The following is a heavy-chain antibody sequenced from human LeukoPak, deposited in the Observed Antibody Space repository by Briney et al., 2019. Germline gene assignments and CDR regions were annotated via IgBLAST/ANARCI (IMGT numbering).Heavy chain of an antibody. CDR3: ARVRWLQSTDDY. D-gene: IGHD5-24*01. CDR1: GGSFSGYY. J-gene: IGHJ4*02. V-gene: IGHV4-34*01. Sequence: PSETLSLTCAVYGGSFSGYYWSWIRQPPGKGLEWIGEINHSGSTNYNPSLKSRVTISVDTSKNQFSLKLSSVTAADTAVYYCARVRWLQSTDDYWGQGTLVTVSS. CDR2: INHSGST.